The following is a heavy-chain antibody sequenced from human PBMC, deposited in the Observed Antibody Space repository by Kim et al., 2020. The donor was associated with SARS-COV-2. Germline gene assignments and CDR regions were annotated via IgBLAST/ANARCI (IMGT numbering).Heavy chain of an antibody. D-gene: IGHD3-3*01. CDR2: IYFTGTT. V-gene: IGHV4-39*01. J-gene: IGHJ4*02. Sequence: SETLSLTCTVSGGSTRNVSSYWNWIRQPPGKGLEWIGRIYFTGTTYYNPSLKSRVTISIDTSKNQFSPSLNAVTAADTAVYYCARRGSGPFDYWGQGTLVTVSS. CDR1: GGSTRNVSSY. CDR3: ARRGSGPFDY.